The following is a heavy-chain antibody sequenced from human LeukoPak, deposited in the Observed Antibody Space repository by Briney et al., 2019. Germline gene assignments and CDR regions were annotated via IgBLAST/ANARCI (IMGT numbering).Heavy chain of an antibody. Sequence: SETLSLTCTVSGGSISSYYWGGIRQPPGKGLEWIGSFYHSGSGSTYYNPSLKTRVTISVDTSKNQFSLKLSSVTAADTAVYYCARYDAIEQQLSYWGQGTLVTVSS. J-gene: IGHJ4*02. V-gene: IGHV4-39*01. CDR2: FYHSGSGST. CDR1: GGSISSYY. CDR3: ARYDAIEQQLSY. D-gene: IGHD6-13*01.